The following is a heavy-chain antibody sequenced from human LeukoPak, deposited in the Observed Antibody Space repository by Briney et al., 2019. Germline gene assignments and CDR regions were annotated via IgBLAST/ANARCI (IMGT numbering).Heavy chain of an antibody. CDR3: ARVGYQLPTYNYYGMDV. V-gene: IGHV4-59*01. CDR1: GGSISSYY. D-gene: IGHD2-2*01. CDR2: IYYSRST. Sequence: SETLSLTCTVSGGSISSYYWSWIRQPPAKGLEWIGYIYYSRSTNYNPSLKSRVTISVDTSKDQVSLKLSSVTAADTAVYYCARVGYQLPTYNYYGMDVWGQGTTVTVSS. J-gene: IGHJ6*02.